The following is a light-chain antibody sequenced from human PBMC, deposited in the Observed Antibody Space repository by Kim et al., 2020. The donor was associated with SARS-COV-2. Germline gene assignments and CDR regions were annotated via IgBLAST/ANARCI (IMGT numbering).Light chain of an antibody. J-gene: IGLJ2*01. V-gene: IGLV3-1*01. CDR3: QAWDSSTGV. CDR2: QDN. CDR1: KLGDKY. Sequence: SYELTRPPSVSVSPGQTASITCSGDKLGDKYACWYQQKPGQSPLLVIYQDNKRPSGIPERFSGSNSGNTATLTISGTQAMDEADYYCQAWDSSTGVFGGGTQLTVL.